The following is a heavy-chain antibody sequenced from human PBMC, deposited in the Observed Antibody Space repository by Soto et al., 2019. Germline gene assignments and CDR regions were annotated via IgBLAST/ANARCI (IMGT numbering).Heavy chain of an antibody. V-gene: IGHV4-30-2*01. Sequence: SETLSLTCAVSGGSISSGGYSWSWIRRPPGKGLEWIGYIYHSGSTYYNPSLKSRVTISVDRSKNQFSLKLSSVTAADTAVYYCARAWSWNWFDPWGQGTLVIVSS. J-gene: IGHJ5*02. CDR3: ARAWSWNWFDP. CDR1: GGSISSGGYS. CDR2: IYHSGST. D-gene: IGHD1-26*01.